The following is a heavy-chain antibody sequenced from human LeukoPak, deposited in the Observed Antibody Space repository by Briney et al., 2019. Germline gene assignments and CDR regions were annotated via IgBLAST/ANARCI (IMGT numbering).Heavy chain of an antibody. Sequence: PSETLSLTCGVXGXXXTXTNXXXXXXXXXXXGXXWXGEVNLQGSTNYNPSLMGRVAISVDTSENHISLQLTSVTAADTAVYYCAREGGPYRPLDYSGQGTLVTVSS. CDR2: VNLQGST. CDR3: AREGGPYRPLDY. CDR1: GXXXTXTNX. V-gene: IGHV4-4*02. J-gene: IGHJ4*02.